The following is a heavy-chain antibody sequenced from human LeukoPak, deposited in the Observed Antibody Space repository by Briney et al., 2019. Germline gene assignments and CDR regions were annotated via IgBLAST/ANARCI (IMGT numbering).Heavy chain of an antibody. J-gene: IGHJ5*02. CDR1: GGSISSYY. CDR2: IYFSGTT. V-gene: IGHV4-59*08. D-gene: IGHD6-25*01. Sequence: SETLSLTCTVSGGSISSYYWSWIRQSPGKGLEWIGYIYFSGTTDYNPSLKSRVTMAVDTSKNQFSLKLSSVTAADTAVYYCARGVAAGYRFDPWGQGTLVTVSS. CDR3: ARGVAAGYRFDP.